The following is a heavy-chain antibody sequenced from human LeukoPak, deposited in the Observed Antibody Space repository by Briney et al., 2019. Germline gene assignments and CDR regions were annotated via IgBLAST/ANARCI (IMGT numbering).Heavy chain of an antibody. J-gene: IGHJ4*02. V-gene: IGHV1-2*02. Sequence: ASVKVSCKASGYTFTGHYMHWVRQASGQGREWRGWINPSSGGTSYAQKFQGRVTMARDTSISTAYMELTRLRSDDTAVYYCARDNGDYWFDYWGQGTLVTVSS. CDR1: GYTFTGHY. CDR2: INPSSGGT. D-gene: IGHD4-17*01. CDR3: ARDNGDYWFDY.